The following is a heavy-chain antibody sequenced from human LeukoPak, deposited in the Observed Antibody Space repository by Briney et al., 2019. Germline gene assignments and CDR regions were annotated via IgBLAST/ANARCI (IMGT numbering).Heavy chain of an antibody. CDR2: ISSDGSRT. J-gene: IGHJ4*02. V-gene: IGHV3-74*01. CDR3: VRSQCPNGVCYPGGY. Sequence: GGSLRLSCAASGLTFSSYWMHWVRQAPGKGLVWVSRISSDGSRTTYADSVKGRFTISRDDAKNTLFLQMNSLRPEDTAVYYCVRSQCPNGVCYPGGYWGQGTLVTVSP. D-gene: IGHD2-8*01. CDR1: GLTFSSYW.